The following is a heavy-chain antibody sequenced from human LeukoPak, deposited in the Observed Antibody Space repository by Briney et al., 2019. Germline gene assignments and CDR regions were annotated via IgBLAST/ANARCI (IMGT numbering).Heavy chain of an antibody. CDR1: GYTFTSYG. CDR3: VVVTAPPLY. Sequence: ASVKVSCKASGYTFTSYGISWVRQAPGQGLEWMGWISGYNGKTNYAQKMQGRVTMTTDTSTSTAYMELRSLRFDDTAVEHIVVVTAPPLYWGQGTLVTVSS. D-gene: IGHD2-21*02. V-gene: IGHV1-18*01. CDR2: ISGYNGKT. J-gene: IGHJ4*02.